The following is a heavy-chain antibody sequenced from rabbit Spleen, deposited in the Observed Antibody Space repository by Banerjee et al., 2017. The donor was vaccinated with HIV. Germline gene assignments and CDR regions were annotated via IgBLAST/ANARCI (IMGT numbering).Heavy chain of an antibody. CDR3: ARASSGYGEFDL. Sequence: QSLEESGGDLVKPGASLTLTCKASGFSLSNNYYMCWVRQAPGKGLEWIACIAAGSSGSTYSASWAKGRFTISKASSTTVTLQMTSLSAADTATYFCARASSGYGEFDLWGPGTLVTVS. D-gene: IGHD1-1*01. CDR2: IAAGSSGST. J-gene: IGHJ4*01. CDR1: GFSLSNNYY. V-gene: IGHV1S40*01.